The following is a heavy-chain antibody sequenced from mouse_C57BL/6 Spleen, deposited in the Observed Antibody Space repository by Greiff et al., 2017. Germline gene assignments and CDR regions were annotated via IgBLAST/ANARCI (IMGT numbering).Heavy chain of an antibody. D-gene: IGHD1-1*01. CDR3: AREYYGSSDY. V-gene: IGHV1-69*01. Sequence: QVQLKQPGAELVMPGASVKLSCKASGYTFTSYWMHWVKQRPGQGLEWIGEIDPSDSYTNYNQKFKGKSTLTVDKSSSTAYMQLSSLTSEDSAVYYCAREYYGSSDYWGQGTTLTVSS. CDR2: IDPSDSYT. CDR1: GYTFTSYW. J-gene: IGHJ2*01.